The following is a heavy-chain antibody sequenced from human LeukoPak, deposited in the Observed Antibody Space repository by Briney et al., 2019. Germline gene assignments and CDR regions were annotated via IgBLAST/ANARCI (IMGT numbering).Heavy chain of an antibody. CDR2: ISGSGGST. V-gene: IGHV3-23*01. CDR1: GFIFNNYG. J-gene: IGHJ4*02. CDR3: AKEIQWLRLDY. D-gene: IGHD5-12*01. Sequence: GGSLRLSCTASGFIFNNYGLIWVRQAPGKGPEWVSAISGSGGSTYYADSVKGRFTISRDNSKNTLYLQMNSLRAEDTAVYYCAKEIQWLRLDYWGQGTLVTVSS.